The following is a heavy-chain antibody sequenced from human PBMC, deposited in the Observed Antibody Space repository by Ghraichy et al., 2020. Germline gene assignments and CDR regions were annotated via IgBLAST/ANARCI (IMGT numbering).Heavy chain of an antibody. V-gene: IGHV3-7*01. Sequence: GGSLRLSCAASGFTFSSYWMSWVRQAPGKGLEWVANIKQDGSEKYYVDSVKGRFTISRDNAKNSLYLQMNSLRAEDTAVYYCARDFSVVGTGDFDYWGQGTLVTVSS. CDR1: GFTFSSYW. D-gene: IGHD6-19*01. CDR2: IKQDGSEK. J-gene: IGHJ4*02. CDR3: ARDFSVVGTGDFDY.